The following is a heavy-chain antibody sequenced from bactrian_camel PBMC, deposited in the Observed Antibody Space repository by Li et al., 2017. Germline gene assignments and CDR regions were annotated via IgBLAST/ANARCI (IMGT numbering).Heavy chain of an antibody. CDR2: INTGAGRT. D-gene: IGHD6*01. J-gene: IGHJ4*01. Sequence: HVQLVESGGGSVEAGGSLRLSCEISGYAVRSNCMAWFRQAPGKEREVVASINTGAGRTYYPDSVKGRFTISQGTSENTVFLQMNSLKPEDTAMYYCAAVCTYYGSWSSRATYRYWGQGTQVTVS. CDR3: AAVCTYYGSWSSRATYRY. CDR1: GYAVRSNC. V-gene: IGHV3S1*01.